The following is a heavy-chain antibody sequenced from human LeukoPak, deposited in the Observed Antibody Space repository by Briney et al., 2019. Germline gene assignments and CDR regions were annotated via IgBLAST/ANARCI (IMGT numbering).Heavy chain of an antibody. CDR2: IYTSGST. D-gene: IGHD6-13*01. Sequence: PSQTLSLTCTVSGGSISSGSYYWSWIRQPAGKGLEWIGRIYTSGSTNYNPSLKSRVTISVDTSKNQFSLKLSSVTAADTAVYYCARDRGRGHSSWYRGDAFDIWGQGTMVTVSS. CDR3: ARDRGRGHSSWYRGDAFDI. J-gene: IGHJ3*02. CDR1: GGSISSGSYY. V-gene: IGHV4-61*02.